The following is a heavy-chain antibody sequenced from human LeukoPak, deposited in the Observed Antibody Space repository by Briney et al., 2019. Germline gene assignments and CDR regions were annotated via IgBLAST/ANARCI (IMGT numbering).Heavy chain of an antibody. CDR3: ASPGIVAFPITHLDF. V-gene: IGHV3-23*01. Sequence: GGSLRLSCAASGFTFPNYAMNWVRQAPGKGLEWVSSISGSGRRTYYADSVKGRFTSSRDNSKNTVYLEMNSLRAEDTALYYCASPGIVAFPITHLDFWGHGALVTVSS. CDR2: ISGSGRRT. CDR1: GFTFPNYA. J-gene: IGHJ4*01. D-gene: IGHD6-13*01.